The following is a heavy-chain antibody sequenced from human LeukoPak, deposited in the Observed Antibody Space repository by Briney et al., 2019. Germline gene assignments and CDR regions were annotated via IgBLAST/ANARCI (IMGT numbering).Heavy chain of an antibody. J-gene: IGHJ4*02. CDR1: GFTFSNYA. Sequence: GGSLKLSCAASGFTFSNYAMSWVRQAPGKGLEWVSAISGSADGTYYADSVKGRFTISRDNSKNTLYLQMNSLRAEDTAVYYCAKRAALEYYYGSGSSYYFDYWGQGTLVTVSS. CDR3: AKRAALEYYYGSGSSYYFDY. CDR2: ISGSADGT. D-gene: IGHD3-10*01. V-gene: IGHV3-23*01.